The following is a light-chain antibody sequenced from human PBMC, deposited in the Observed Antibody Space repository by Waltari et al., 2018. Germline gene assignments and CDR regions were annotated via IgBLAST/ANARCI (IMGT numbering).Light chain of an antibody. CDR3: QQYNSYSRT. V-gene: IGKV1-5*01. CDR1: QSISSW. J-gene: IGKJ1*01. Sequence: DIQMTQSPSTLSASVGDRVTITSRASQSISSWLAWYQKKPGKDPKLLIYGASSLESGVPSRFSGSGSGTEFTLTISSLQPDDFATYYCQQYNSYSRTFGQGTKVEIK. CDR2: GAS.